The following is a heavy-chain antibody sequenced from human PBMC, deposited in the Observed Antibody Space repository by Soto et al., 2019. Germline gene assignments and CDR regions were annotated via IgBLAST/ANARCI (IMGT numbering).Heavy chain of an antibody. CDR3: AHRPIVGSAI. V-gene: IGHV4-4*02. CDR1: GGSLSNSNW. D-gene: IGHD1-26*01. J-gene: IGHJ4*02. CDR2: IFHSGST. Sequence: QVQLQESGPGLVKPSGTLSLTCAVFGGSLSNSNWWTWGRQPPGKGLDWIGEIFHSGSTNYNSSLMGRVTISVDKANTQFSLTLSSVTAADTAVYYCAHRPIVGSAIWGQGTLVTVSS.